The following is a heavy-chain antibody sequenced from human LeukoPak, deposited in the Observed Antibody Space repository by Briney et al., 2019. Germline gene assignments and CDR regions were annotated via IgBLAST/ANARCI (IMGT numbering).Heavy chain of an antibody. CDR2: IYYSGST. V-gene: IGHV4-61*01. D-gene: IGHD5-18*01. CDR1: GDSISSSSYY. CDR3: AGGYSYGSTYYYMDV. J-gene: IGHJ6*03. Sequence: SETLSLTCTVSGDSISSSSYYWSWIRQPPGKGLEWIGYIYYSGSTNYNPSLKSRVTISVDTSKNQFSLKLSSVTAADTAVYYCAGGYSYGSTYYYMDVWGKGTTVTISS.